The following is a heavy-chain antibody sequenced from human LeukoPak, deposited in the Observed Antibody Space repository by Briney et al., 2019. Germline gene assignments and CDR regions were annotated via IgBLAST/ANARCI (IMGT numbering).Heavy chain of an antibody. V-gene: IGHV4-4*02. D-gene: IGHD1-26*01. Sequence: SETLSPTCAVSGGSISSSNWWSWIRQPPGKGLEWIGYIYHSGSTYYNPSLKSRVTISVDRSKNQFSLKLSSVTAADTAVYYCARSGGSYPLDYWGQGTLVTVSS. CDR2: IYHSGST. J-gene: IGHJ4*02. CDR1: GGSISSSNW. CDR3: ARSGGSYPLDY.